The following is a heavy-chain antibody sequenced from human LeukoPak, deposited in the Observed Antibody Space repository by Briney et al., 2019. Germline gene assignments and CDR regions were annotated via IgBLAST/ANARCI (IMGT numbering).Heavy chain of an antibody. CDR1: GFTFSSYE. CDR3: ARESQSAYYFDSSGYEDAFDI. V-gene: IGHV3-48*03. J-gene: IGHJ3*02. Sequence: GGSLRLSCAASGFTFSSYEMNWIRQAPGKGLEWVSYISSSGSTIYYADSVKGRFTISRDNAKNSLYLQMNSLRAEDTAVYYCARESQSAYYFDSSGYEDAFDIWGQGTMVTVSS. D-gene: IGHD3-22*01. CDR2: ISSSGSTI.